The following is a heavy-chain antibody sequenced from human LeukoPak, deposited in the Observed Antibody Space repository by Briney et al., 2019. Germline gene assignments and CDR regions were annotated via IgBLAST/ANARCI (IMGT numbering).Heavy chain of an antibody. CDR3: ARGRRQNRPFDY. J-gene: IGHJ4*02. D-gene: IGHD1/OR15-1a*01. V-gene: IGHV4-34*01. Sequence: PSETLSLTCAVYGGSFSGYYWSWIRQPPGKGLEWIGEINHSGSTNYNPSLKSRVTISVDTSKNQFSLKLSSVTAADTAVYYCARGRRQNRPFDYWGQGTLVTVSS. CDR2: INHSGST. CDR1: GGSFSGYY.